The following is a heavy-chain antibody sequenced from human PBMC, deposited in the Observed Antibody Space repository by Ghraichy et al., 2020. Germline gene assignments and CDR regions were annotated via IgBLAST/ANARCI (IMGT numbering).Heavy chain of an antibody. CDR2: IYYTGTT. J-gene: IGHJ4*02. CDR3: ARRGDY. V-gene: IGHV4-39*01. Sequence: SETCLTCAVSGGSISATYYYWGWIRQPPGKGLEWIGSIYYTGTTYYSPSLESRVTISLDTSKNQFSLKLRSVTAADTAVYYCARRGDYWGQGTLVTVSS. CDR1: GGSISATYYY.